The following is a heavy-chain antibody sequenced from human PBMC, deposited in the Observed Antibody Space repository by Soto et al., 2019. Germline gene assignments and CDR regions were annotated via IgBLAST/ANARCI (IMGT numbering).Heavy chain of an antibody. CDR1: GYTFTGYY. Sequence: ASVKVSCKASGYTFTGYYMHWVRQAPGQGLEWMGWINPNSGGTNYAQKFQGWVTMTRDTSISTAYMELSRLRSDDTAVYYCARGEYSSSTVAFDIWGQGTMVTVSS. CDR3: ARGEYSSSTVAFDI. V-gene: IGHV1-2*04. CDR2: INPNSGGT. J-gene: IGHJ3*02. D-gene: IGHD6-6*01.